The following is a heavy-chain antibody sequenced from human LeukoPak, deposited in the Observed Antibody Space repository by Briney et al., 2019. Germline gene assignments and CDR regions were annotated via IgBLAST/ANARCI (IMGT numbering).Heavy chain of an antibody. CDR2: IFFSGHS. CDR3: ARIDPLGYFDQ. J-gene: IGHJ4*02. CDR1: GAFSSRFY. Sequence: SETLSLTCTVSGAFSSRFYWSWVRQSPGKGREWIGNIFFSGHSNYNPSLTGRVTISPDTSKSQFSLKVTSVTAADTALYYCARIDPLGYFDQWGQGTLVTVSS. V-gene: IGHV4-59*13.